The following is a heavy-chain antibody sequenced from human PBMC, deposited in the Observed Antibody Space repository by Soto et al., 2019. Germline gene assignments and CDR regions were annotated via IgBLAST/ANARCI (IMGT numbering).Heavy chain of an antibody. D-gene: IGHD6-13*01. Sequence: QVQLVQSGAEVKKPGSSVKVSCKASGGTFSSYAISWVRQAPGQGLEWMGGIIPIFGTANYAQKFQGRVTITADKSTSTAYMELSSLRSEDTAVYYCARDFWQSSSWYVYSMGQWLVRGHGMDVWGHGTTVTVSS. V-gene: IGHV1-69*06. J-gene: IGHJ6*02. CDR2: IIPIFGTA. CDR1: GGTFSSYA. CDR3: ARDFWQSSSWYVYSMGQWLVRGHGMDV.